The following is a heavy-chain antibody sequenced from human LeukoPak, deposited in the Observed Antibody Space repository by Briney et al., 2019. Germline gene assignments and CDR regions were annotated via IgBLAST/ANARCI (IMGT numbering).Heavy chain of an antibody. CDR1: GGSFSGYY. CDR3: AGGYNIFDC. V-gene: IGHV4-34*01. CDR2: INHSGST. J-gene: IGHJ4*02. D-gene: IGHD1-1*01. Sequence: SETLSLTCAVYGGSFSGYYWSWIRQPPGKGLEWIGEINHSGSTNYNPSLKSRVTISVDTSKNQFSLRLSSVTAADTAVYYCAGGYNIFDCWGQGTLVTVSS.